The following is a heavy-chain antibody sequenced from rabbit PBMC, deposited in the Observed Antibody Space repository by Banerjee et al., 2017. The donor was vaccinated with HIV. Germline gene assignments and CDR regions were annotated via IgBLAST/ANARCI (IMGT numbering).Heavy chain of an antibody. J-gene: IGHJ3*01. V-gene: IGHV1S45*01. Sequence: QEHLEESGGDLVKPEGSLTLTCKASGFSFSSGYDMCWVRQAPGKGLEWIACIYTGSSGSTDYASWANGRFTISKTSSTTVTLQMTSLTAADTATYFCARELADYTGYNYATRLDLWGPGTLVTVS. D-gene: IGHD7-1*01. CDR1: GFSFSSGYD. CDR3: ARELADYTGYNYATRLDL. CDR2: IYTGSSGST.